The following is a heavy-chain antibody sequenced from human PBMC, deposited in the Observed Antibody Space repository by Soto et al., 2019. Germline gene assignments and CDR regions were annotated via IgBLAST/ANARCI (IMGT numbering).Heavy chain of an antibody. J-gene: IGHJ6*02. CDR3: AREGDTAMVKSLYYYYYGMDV. CDR2: INPNSGGT. Sequence: ASVKVSCKASGYTFTGYYMHWVRQAPGQGLEWMGWINPNSGGTNYAQKFQGRVTMTRDTSISTAYMELSRLRSDDTAVYHCAREGDTAMVKSLYYYYYGMDVWGQGTTVTVSS. V-gene: IGHV1-2*02. CDR1: GYTFTGYY. D-gene: IGHD5-18*01.